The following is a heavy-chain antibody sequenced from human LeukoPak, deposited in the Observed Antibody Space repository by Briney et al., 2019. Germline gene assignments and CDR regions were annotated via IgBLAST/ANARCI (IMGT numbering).Heavy chain of an antibody. J-gene: IGHJ3*02. CDR3: ARLRPASDAFDI. Sequence: PSETLSLTCTVSGGSISSYYWSWIRQPPGKGLEWIGYIYYSGSTNYNPSLKSRVTISVDTSKNQFSLKLSSVTAADTAVYYCARLRPASDAFDIWGQGTMVTVSS. D-gene: IGHD6-6*01. V-gene: IGHV4-59*01. CDR2: IYYSGST. CDR1: GGSISSYY.